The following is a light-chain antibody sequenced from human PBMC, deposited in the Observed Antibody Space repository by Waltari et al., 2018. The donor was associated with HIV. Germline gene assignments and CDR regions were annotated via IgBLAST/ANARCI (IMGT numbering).Light chain of an antibody. J-gene: IGKJ4*01. CDR3: QQSYSTPPELT. CDR2: AAS. V-gene: IGKV1-39*01. Sequence: DIQMTQSPSSLSASVGDRVTITCPASQSISTYLTWYQQTPGKAHKLLIYAASSLQSGVQSRFSGSGSGTVFTLTINSLQPEDFATYYCQQSYSTPPELTFGGGTKVEIK. CDR1: QSISTY.